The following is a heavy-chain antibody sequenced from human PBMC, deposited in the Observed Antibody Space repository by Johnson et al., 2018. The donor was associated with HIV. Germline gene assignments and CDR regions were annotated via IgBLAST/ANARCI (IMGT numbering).Heavy chain of an antibody. J-gene: IGHJ3*01. CDR1: GFTLNSYW. D-gene: IGHD3-22*01. CDR2: ITSDGRST. CDR3: ARDTYYYDTSGYLTRPRAFDV. Sequence: VQLVESGGGLVQPGGSLRLSCVVSGFTLNSYWMEWVRQAPGKGLVWVSRITSDGRSTTYADSVKGRFTISRANAKAFLYLQMNSLRAEDTALYYCARDTYYYDTSGYLTRPRAFDVWGQGTMVTVSS. V-gene: IGHV3-74*03.